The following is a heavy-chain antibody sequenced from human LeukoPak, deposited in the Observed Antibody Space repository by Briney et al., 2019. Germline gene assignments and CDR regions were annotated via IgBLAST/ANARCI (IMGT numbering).Heavy chain of an antibody. J-gene: IGHJ6*03. CDR1: GYTFTSYD. CDR2: MNPNSGNT. CDR3: ARESLDTSWSFYYYYYMDV. D-gene: IGHD2-2*01. V-gene: IGHV1-8*01. Sequence: ASVKVSCRASGYTFTSYDINWVRQATGQGLEWMGWMNPNSGNTGYAQKFQGRVTMTRNTSISTAYMELSSLRSEDTAVYYCARESLDTSWSFYYYYYMDVWGKGTTVTVSS.